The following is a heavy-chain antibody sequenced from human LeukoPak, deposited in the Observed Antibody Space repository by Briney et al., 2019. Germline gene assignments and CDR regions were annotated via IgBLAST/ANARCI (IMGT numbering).Heavy chain of an antibody. CDR2: IYSSGST. CDR1: GGSISSSRNS. CDR3: AASYDTSGYYLFDY. V-gene: IGHV4-39*01. D-gene: IGHD3-22*01. Sequence: PSETLSLTCTVSGGSISSSRNSWAWIRQPPGKGLEWIGSIYSSGSTFYNPSHKSRVTISVDTSKKQFSLKLTSVTAADTAVYYCAASYDTSGYYLFDYWGQGTLVTVSS. J-gene: IGHJ4*02.